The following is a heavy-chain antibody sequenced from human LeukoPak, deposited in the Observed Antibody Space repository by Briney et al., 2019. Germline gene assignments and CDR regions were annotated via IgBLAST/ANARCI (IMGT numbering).Heavy chain of an antibody. J-gene: IGHJ5*02. D-gene: IGHD4-11*01. CDR2: IYYSGST. CDR1: GGSITSYY. CDR3: AGSTDWFDP. V-gene: IGHV4-59*08. Sequence: SETLSLTCTVSGGSITSYYWSWIRQPPGKRLEWIGYIYYSGSTNYNPSPKSRVTISVDTSKNQFSLKLSSVTAADTAVYYCAGSTDWFDPWGQGTLVTVSS.